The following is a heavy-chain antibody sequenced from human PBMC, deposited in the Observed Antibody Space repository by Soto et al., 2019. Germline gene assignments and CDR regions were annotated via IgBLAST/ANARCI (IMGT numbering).Heavy chain of an antibody. J-gene: IGHJ6*02. CDR1: GYTFTSYG. V-gene: IGHV1-18*04. CDR3: AGDLVDGVFGVVIMGVFYYYYGMDV. D-gene: IGHD3-3*01. CDR2: ISAYNGNT. Sequence: ASVKVSCKASGYTFTSYGISWVRQAPGQGLEWMGWISAYNGNTNYAQKLQGRVTMTTDTSTSTAYMELRSLRSDDTAVYYCAGDLVDGVFGVVIMGVFYYYYGMDVWGQGTTVTVSS.